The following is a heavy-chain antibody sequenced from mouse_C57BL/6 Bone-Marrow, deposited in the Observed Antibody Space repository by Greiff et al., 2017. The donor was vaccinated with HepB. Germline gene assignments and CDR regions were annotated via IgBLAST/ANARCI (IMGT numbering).Heavy chain of an antibody. CDR2: IYPGSGST. J-gene: IGHJ1*03. CDR3: ARSNDYDGYWYFDV. V-gene: IGHV1-55*01. Sequence: VKQRPGQGLEWIGDIYPGSGSTNYNEKFKSKATLTVDTSSSTAYMQLSSLTSEDSAVYYCARSNDYDGYWYFDVWGTGTTVTVSS. D-gene: IGHD2-4*01.